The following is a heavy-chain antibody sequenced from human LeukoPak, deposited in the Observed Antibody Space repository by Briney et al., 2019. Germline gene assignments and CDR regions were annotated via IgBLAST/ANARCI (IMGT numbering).Heavy chain of an antibody. CDR1: GYTFTSYC. CDR2: IYPGDSDT. D-gene: IGHD6-19*01. V-gene: IGHV5-51*01. J-gene: IGHJ6*02. CDR3: ARYSPKSSGCPSYYGMDV. Sequence: GESLKISCKGSGYTFTSYCIGWVRQMPGKGLEWMGIIYPGDSDTRYSPSFQGQVTISADKSISTAYLQWSSLRASDSAMYYCARYSPKSSGCPSYYGMDVWGQGTTVTVSS.